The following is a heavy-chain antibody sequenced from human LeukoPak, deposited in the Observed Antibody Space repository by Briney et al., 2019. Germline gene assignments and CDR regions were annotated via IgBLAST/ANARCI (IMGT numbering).Heavy chain of an antibody. CDR1: GFTFSTYW. CDR3: AREVVTMVRGVHYNYGMDV. V-gene: IGHV3-7*01. D-gene: IGHD3-10*01. CDR2: IKQDGSEK. J-gene: IGHJ6*02. Sequence: GGSLRLSCAASGFTFSTYWMHWVRQAPGKGLEWVANIKQDGSEKYYVDSVKGRFTISRDNAKNSLYLQMNSLRAEDTAVYYRAREVVTMVRGVHYNYGMDVWGQGTTVTVSS.